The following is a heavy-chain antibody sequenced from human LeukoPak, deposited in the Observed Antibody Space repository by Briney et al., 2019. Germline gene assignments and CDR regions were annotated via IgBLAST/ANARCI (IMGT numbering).Heavy chain of an antibody. J-gene: IGHJ6*03. D-gene: IGHD3-10*01. CDR1: GGSISSYY. V-gene: IGHV4-59*01. CDR3: ARAHLGKGSYYYYYMDV. CDR2: IYYSGST. Sequence: PSETLSLTCTVSGGSISSYYWSWIRQPPGKGLEWIGYIYYSGSTNCNPSLKSRVTISVDTSKNQFSLKLSSVTAADTAVYYCARAHLGKGSYYYYYMDVWGKGTTVTVSS.